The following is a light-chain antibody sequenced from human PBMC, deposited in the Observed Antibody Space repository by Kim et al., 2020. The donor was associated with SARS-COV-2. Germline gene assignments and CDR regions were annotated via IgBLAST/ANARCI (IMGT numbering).Light chain of an antibody. CDR1: SRDVGGYNY. CDR2: DVS. Sequence: GQSTTISCTGTSRDVGGYNYVSRYQQHPGKAPKLMIYDVSNRPSGVSNRFSGSKSGNTASLTISGLQAEDEADYYCSSYTSSSTVVFGGGTQLTVL. CDR3: SSYTSSSTVV. J-gene: IGLJ3*02. V-gene: IGLV2-14*03.